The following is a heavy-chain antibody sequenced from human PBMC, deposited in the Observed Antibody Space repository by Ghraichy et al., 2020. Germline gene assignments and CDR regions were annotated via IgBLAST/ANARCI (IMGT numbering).Heavy chain of an antibody. V-gene: IGHV3-30*18. Sequence: GGSLRLSCAASGFTFSNWGIHWVRQAPGNGLEWVTGVSADGTKKFYADSVKGRFTISRDNSNNTMYLEMNNVRLDDTAIYYWAKDVARLQTWGNYYAMDVWGLGTTVTVSS. CDR1: GFTFSNWG. J-gene: IGHJ6*02. D-gene: IGHD6-6*01. CDR3: AKDVARLQTWGNYYAMDV. CDR2: VSADGTKK.